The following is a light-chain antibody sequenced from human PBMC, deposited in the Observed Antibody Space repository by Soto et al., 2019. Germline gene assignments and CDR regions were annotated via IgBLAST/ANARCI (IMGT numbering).Light chain of an antibody. CDR1: QSIGIF. Sequence: DIQMTQSPSSLSASVGDKVTITCRASQSIGIFLNWYQQKPGKAPQLLIYAASSFQSGAPSRFSAIGSGTDFTLTISSLQPEDFATYFCQQSYNIVTFGGGTKVEI. J-gene: IGKJ4*01. V-gene: IGKV1-39*01. CDR2: AAS. CDR3: QQSYNIVT.